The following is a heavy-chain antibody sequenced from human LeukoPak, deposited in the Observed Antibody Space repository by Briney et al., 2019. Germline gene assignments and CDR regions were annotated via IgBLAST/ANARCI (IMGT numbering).Heavy chain of an antibody. D-gene: IGHD3-22*01. Sequence: ASVKVSCKASGGTFSSYAISWVRQAPGQGLEWMGGIIPIFGTANYAQKFQGRVTITTDESTSTAYMELSSLRSEDTAVYYCARSGYYDSSEHAFDIWGQGXMVTVSS. V-gene: IGHV1-69*05. CDR1: GGTFSSYA. J-gene: IGHJ3*02. CDR2: IIPIFGTA. CDR3: ARSGYYDSSEHAFDI.